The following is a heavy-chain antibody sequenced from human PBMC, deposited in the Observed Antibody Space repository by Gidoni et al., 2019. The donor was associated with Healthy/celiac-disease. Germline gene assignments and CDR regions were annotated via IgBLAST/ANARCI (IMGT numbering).Heavy chain of an antibody. CDR2: INHSGST. V-gene: IGHV4-34*01. CDR3: ARVTIAKRSGYSGYAAGYGMDV. Sequence: QVQLQQWGAGLLKPSETLSLTCAVYGGSFSGYYWSWIRQPPGKGLEWIGEINHSGSTNYNPSLKSRVTISVDTSKNQFSLKLSSVTAADTAVYYCARVTIAKRSGYSGYAAGYGMDVWGQGTTVTVSS. J-gene: IGHJ6*02. CDR1: GGSFSGYY. D-gene: IGHD5-12*01.